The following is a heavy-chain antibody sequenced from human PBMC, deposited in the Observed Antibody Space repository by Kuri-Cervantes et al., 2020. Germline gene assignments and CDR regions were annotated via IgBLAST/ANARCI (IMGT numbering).Heavy chain of an antibody. Sequence: SQTLSLTCAVSGYSISSGYYWGWIRQPPGKGLEWVGSVDYSGSTYYNPSLKSRVTISVDTSKNHFSLKLSSVTAADTAVYYCARDRPRYNWNYIDLYYYSMDAWGKGTTVTVSS. CDR1: GYSISSGYY. CDR3: ARDRPRYNWNYIDLYYYSMDA. D-gene: IGHD1-7*01. V-gene: IGHV4-38-2*02. CDR2: VDYSGST. J-gene: IGHJ6*03.